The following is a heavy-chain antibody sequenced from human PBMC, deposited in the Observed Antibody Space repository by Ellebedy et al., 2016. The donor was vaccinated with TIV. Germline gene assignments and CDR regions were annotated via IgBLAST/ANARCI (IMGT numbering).Heavy chain of an antibody. CDR1: GYTFTSYD. CDR3: ARRRRDDYVPTWWYFDL. Sequence: ASVKVSXXASGYTFTSYDINWVRQATGQGLEWMGWMNPNSGNTGYAQKFQGRVTMTRNSSIVTAYMELSSLRSEDTAVYYCARRRRDDYVPTWWYFDLWGRGTLVTVSS. V-gene: IGHV1-8*01. D-gene: IGHD3-16*01. J-gene: IGHJ2*01. CDR2: MNPNSGNT.